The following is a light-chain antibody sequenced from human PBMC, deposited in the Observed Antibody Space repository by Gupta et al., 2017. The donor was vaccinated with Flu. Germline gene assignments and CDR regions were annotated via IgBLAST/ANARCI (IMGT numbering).Light chain of an antibody. J-gene: IGLJ3*02. V-gene: IGLV6-57*01. CDR2: EDN. CDR3: QSYDSTNRV. Sequence: NFMLTQPHSVSESPGKTVTISCTRSNGNIADTFVQWYQQRPGSSPTTVIYEDNQRPSGVPDRFSGSIDSSSNSASLIISGLKTEDEADYFCQSYDSTNRVFGGGTRLTVL. CDR1: NGNIADTF.